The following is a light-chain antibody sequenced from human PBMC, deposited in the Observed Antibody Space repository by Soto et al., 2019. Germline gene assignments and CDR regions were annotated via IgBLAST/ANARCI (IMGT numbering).Light chain of an antibody. CDR3: QQSYMEPIT. J-gene: IGKJ5*01. CDR2: DAS. Sequence: DIQMTQSPSSLSVSVGHRVTITCRASQSISTYLNLYQKKPGKAPNLLIYDASRLQSGVPSRFSGSGGGTDFTLSISSVQPEDFATYFCQQSYMEPITFGHGTRLEIK. CDR1: QSISTY. V-gene: IGKV1-39*01.